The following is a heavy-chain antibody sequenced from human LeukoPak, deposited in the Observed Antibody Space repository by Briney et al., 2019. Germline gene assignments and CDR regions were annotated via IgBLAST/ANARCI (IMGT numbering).Heavy chain of an antibody. D-gene: IGHD3-3*01. CDR3: ARTDYDFWSGHMDV. CDR2: INPNSGGT. V-gene: IGHV1-2*02. Sequence: GASVKVSCKASGYTFTGYYMYWVRQAPGQGLEWMGWINPNSGGTNYAQKFQGRVTMTRETSISTAYMELSRLRSDDTAVYYCARTDYDFWSGHMDVWGKGTTVTVSS. CDR1: GYTFTGYY. J-gene: IGHJ6*03.